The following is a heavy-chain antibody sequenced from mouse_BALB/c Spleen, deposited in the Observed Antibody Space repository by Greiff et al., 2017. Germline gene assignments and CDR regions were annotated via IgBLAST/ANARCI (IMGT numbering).Heavy chain of an antibody. CDR3: ARGGYDYDSAWFAY. CDR1: GDSITSGY. J-gene: IGHJ3*01. Sequence: DVKLVESGPSLVKPSQTLSLTCSVTGDSITSGYWNWIRKFPGNKLEYMGYISYSGSTYYNPSLKSRTSITRDTSKNQYYLQLNSVTTEDTATYYCARGGYDYDSAWFAYWGQGTLVTVSA. V-gene: IGHV3-8*02. D-gene: IGHD2-4*01. CDR2: ISYSGST.